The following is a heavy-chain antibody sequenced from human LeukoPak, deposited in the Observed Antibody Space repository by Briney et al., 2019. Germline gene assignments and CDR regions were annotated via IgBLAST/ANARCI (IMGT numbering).Heavy chain of an antibody. V-gene: IGHV3-53*01. J-gene: IGHJ4*02. CDR1: GFTVSTNY. CDR3: GRLTS. CDR2: ISSGGNT. D-gene: IGHD1-1*01. Sequence: GGSLRLSCAASGFTVSTNYMSWVRQAPGKGLEWVSAISSGGNTCYADSVKGRFTISRDNSKNTMYLQMNSLRAEDTAVYYCGRLTSWGQGTLVTVSS.